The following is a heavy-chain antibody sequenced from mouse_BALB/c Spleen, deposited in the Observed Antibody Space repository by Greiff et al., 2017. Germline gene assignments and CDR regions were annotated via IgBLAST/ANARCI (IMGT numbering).Heavy chain of an antibody. CDR2: IWAGGST. Sequence: VMLVESGPGLVAPSQSLSITCTVSGFSLTSYGVHWVRQPPGKGLEWLGVIWAGGSTNYNSALMSRLSISKDNSKSQVFLKMNSLQTDDTAMYYCAREGRDDVHYYAMDYWGQGTSVTVSS. V-gene: IGHV2-9*02. J-gene: IGHJ4*01. CDR1: GFSLTSYG. D-gene: IGHD2-14*01. CDR3: AREGRDDVHYYAMDY.